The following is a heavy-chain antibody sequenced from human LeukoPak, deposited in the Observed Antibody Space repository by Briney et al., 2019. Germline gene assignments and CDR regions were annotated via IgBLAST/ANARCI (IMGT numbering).Heavy chain of an antibody. CDR2: ISSSGTTI. CDR3: ARTYPIFGVAVDAFGI. V-gene: IGHV3-11*04. Sequence: KSGGSLRLSCVASGFTFSDYYMSWIRQAPGKGLEWVSYISSSGTTIYYADSVKGRITISRDNSKNTLYLQMNSLRAEDTAVYYCARTYPIFGVAVDAFGIWGQGTMVTVSS. J-gene: IGHJ3*02. CDR1: GFTFSDYY. D-gene: IGHD3-3*01.